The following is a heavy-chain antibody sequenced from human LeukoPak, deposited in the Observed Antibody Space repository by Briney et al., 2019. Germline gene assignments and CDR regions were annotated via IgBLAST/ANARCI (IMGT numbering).Heavy chain of an antibody. J-gene: IGHJ6*02. CDR3: ARDSPIGVVVTATPYFYYGMAV. V-gene: IGHV3-21*01. CDR1: GLTLSSYT. CDR2: ISGSSGHI. Sequence: GGSLRLSCVASGLTLSSYTMNWVRQAPGRGLEWVSSISGSSGHIYYADSLKGRFTISRANAKNSLYLQMNGLRAEDTAVYYCARDSPIGVVVTATPYFYYGMAVWGQGTTVTVSS. D-gene: IGHD2-15*01.